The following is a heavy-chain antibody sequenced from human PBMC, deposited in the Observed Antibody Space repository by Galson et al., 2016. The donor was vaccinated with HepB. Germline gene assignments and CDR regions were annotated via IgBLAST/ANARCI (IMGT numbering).Heavy chain of an antibody. CDR2: ISGSDVGT. V-gene: IGHV3-23*01. CDR3: AKDDDDYNDAFDI. D-gene: IGHD5-24*01. Sequence: SLRLSCAASGFTFRSYTMSWVRQAPGKGLEWVSAISGSDVGTYYAYSVKGRFTISRDNSKNTLYLQMNSLRAEDTAVYYCAKDDDDYNDAFDIWGQGTMVTVSS. J-gene: IGHJ3*02. CDR1: GFTFRSYT.